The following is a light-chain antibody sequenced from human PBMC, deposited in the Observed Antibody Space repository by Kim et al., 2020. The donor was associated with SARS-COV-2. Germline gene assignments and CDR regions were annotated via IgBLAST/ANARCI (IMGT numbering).Light chain of an antibody. CDR2: LGS. V-gene: IGKV2-28*01. Sequence: DIVMTQSPLSLPVTPGEPASISCRSSQSLLHSNGYNYLDWYLQKPGQSPQLLIYLGSNRASGVPDRFSGSGSGTDFTLKISRVEAEDVGVYYCMQALQTVFGQETKLDI. CDR1: QSLLHSNGYNY. CDR3: MQALQTV. J-gene: IGKJ2*01.